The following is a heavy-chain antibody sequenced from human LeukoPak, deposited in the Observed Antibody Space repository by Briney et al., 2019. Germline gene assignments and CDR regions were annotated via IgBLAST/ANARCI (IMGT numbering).Heavy chain of an antibody. CDR1: GGSFSGYY. V-gene: IGHV4-59*08. CDR3: ARLSYYYDSSGYRKPYYFDY. Sequence: PSETLSLTCAVYGGSFSGYYWSWIRQPPGKGLEWIGYIYYSGSTNYNPSLKSRVTISVDTSKNQFSLKLSSVTAADTAVYYCARLSYYYDSSGYRKPYYFDYWGQGTLVTVSS. D-gene: IGHD3-22*01. J-gene: IGHJ4*02. CDR2: IYYSGST.